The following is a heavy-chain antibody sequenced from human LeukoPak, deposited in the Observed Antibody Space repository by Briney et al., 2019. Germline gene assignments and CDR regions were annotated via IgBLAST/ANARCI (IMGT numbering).Heavy chain of an antibody. Sequence: SETLSLTCAVYVGSFSGYYWIWIRQPPGKALEWLGEINRSGSTNYNPSLKSRVIISVDTSKNQSSLKLSSVTAADTAVYYCASTRLTDYYDSSGYIDYWGQGTLVTVSS. CDR3: ASTRLTDYYDSSGYIDY. D-gene: IGHD3-22*01. CDR1: VGSFSGYY. CDR2: INRSGST. J-gene: IGHJ4*02. V-gene: IGHV4-34*01.